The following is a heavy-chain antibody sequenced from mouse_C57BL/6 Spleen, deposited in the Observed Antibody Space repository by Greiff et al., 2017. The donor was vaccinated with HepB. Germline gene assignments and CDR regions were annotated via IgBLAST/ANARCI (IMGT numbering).Heavy chain of an antibody. J-gene: IGHJ4*01. CDR2: IWSDGST. Sequence: VQRVESGPGLVAPSQSLSITCTVSGFSLTSYGVHWVRQPPGKGLEWLVVIWSDGSTTYNSALKSRLSISKDNSKSQVFLEMNSLQTEDTAMYYCARHEDGDPRYYAMDYWGQGTSVTVSS. D-gene: IGHD2-13*01. CDR3: ARHEDGDPRYYAMDY. CDR1: GFSLTSYG. V-gene: IGHV2-6-1*01.